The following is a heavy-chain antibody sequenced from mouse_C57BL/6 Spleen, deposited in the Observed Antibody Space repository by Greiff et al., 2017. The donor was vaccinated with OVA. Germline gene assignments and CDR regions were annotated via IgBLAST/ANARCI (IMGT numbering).Heavy chain of an antibody. Sequence: EVQLQQSGPELVKPGASVKISCKASGYTFTDYYMNWVKQSHGKSLEWIGDINPNNGGTSYNQKFKGKATLTVDKSSSTAYMELRSLTSEDSAVYYCARWGVTTGYFDVWGTGTTVTVSS. V-gene: IGHV1-26*01. CDR3: ARWGVTTGYFDV. D-gene: IGHD2-5*01. CDR2: INPNNGGT. CDR1: GYTFTDYY. J-gene: IGHJ1*03.